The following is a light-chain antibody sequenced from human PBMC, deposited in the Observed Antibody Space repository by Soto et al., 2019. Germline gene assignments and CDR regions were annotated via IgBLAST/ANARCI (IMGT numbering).Light chain of an antibody. V-gene: IGLV2-8*01. Sequence: QSALTQPPSVSGSPGQSVTISCTGTSTDFVSYNRVSWYQQPPGTAPKLMIYEVSKRPSGVPDRFSGSKSGNTASLTVSGLQAEDEADYYCSSYAGSNKSVFGTGTKLTVL. J-gene: IGLJ1*01. CDR1: STDFVSYNR. CDR3: SSYAGSNKSV. CDR2: EVS.